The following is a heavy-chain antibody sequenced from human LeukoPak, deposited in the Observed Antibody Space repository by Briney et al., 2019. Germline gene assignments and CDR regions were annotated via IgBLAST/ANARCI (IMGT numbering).Heavy chain of an antibody. CDR1: GFTFSSYA. CDR2: INEDGSDQ. D-gene: IGHD3-16*01. V-gene: IGHV3-7*01. Sequence: GGSLRLSCAASGFTFSSYAMHWVRQAPGKGLEWVANINEDGSDQYYVDSVKGRFTISRDNAKNSLFLQMNSLRVDDTAVYYCARERGEFPWGQGTLVTVSS. CDR3: ARERGEFP. J-gene: IGHJ5*02.